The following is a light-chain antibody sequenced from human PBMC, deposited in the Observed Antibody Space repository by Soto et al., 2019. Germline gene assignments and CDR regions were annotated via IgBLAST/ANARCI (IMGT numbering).Light chain of an antibody. CDR1: QSVGSNY. CDR3: QQRSNWPLS. CDR2: DAS. J-gene: IGKJ4*01. V-gene: IGKV3-11*01. Sequence: EIVLTQSPGTLSLSPGARATLSCRASQSVGSNYLAWYQQKPGQAPRLLIYDASNRATGIPARFSGSGSGTDFTLTISSLQPEDFAAYYCQQRSNWPLSFGGGTKVDIK.